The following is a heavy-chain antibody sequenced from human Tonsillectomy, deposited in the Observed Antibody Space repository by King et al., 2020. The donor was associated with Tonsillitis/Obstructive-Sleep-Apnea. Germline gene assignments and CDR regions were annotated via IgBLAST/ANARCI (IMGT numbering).Heavy chain of an antibody. V-gene: IGHV5-51*01. CDR3: ARSPSYSGYDYHYFDN. J-gene: IGHJ4*02. D-gene: IGHD5-12*01. CDR2: IYPGDSDT. Sequence: QLVQSGAEVKKPGASLTISWKGSGYRFINHWIGWVRQLPGTGLEWLGLIYPGDSDTIYSPSFQGQVTISADKSSSTAYLQWSSLRASDTAMYYCARSPSYSGYDYHYFDNWGQGTLVTVSS. CDR1: GYRFINHW.